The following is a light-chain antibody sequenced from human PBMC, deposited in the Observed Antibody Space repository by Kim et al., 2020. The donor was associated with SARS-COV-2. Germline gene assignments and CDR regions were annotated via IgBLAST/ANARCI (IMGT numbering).Light chain of an antibody. CDR3: TAWVSSTLV. CDR1: HLGHKY. CDR2: QDT. V-gene: IGLV3-1*01. J-gene: IGLJ2*01. Sequence: SYELTQPPSVSVTPGQTATITCSGDHLGHKYVCWYQQKPGQSPLLVIYQDTRRLSGIPERFSGSNSENTANLTITGTQVTDEADYYFTAWVSSTLVFGGG.